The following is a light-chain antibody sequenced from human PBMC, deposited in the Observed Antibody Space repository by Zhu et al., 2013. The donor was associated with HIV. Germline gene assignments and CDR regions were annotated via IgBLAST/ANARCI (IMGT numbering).Light chain of an antibody. CDR2: AAS. V-gene: IGKV1-6*01. Sequence: AIQMTQSPSSLSASVGDRVTITCRASQGIRNDLGWYQQKPGKAPNLLIYAASTLQSGVPSRFSGSGSGSNFTLTITSLQPEDFATYFCQHYNEDSVTFGQGTKVDI. J-gene: IGKJ1*01. CDR3: QHYNEDSVT. CDR1: QGIRND.